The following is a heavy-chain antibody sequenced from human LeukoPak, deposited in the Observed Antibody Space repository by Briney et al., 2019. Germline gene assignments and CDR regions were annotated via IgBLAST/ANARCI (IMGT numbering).Heavy chain of an antibody. J-gene: IGHJ4*02. D-gene: IGHD3-9*01. Sequence: PGGSLRLSCAASGFTFTTSWMSWVRQAPGKGLEWVANIKQDGTERYYVGSVKGRFTISRDNAKNSLYLQMISLRAEDTAVYYCTRGYLEWFYFDYWGQGTLVTVSS. V-gene: IGHV3-7*01. CDR3: TRGYLEWFYFDY. CDR1: GFTFTTSW. CDR2: IKQDGTER.